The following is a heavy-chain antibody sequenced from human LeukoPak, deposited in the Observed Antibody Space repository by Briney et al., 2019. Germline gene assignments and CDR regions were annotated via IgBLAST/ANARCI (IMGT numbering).Heavy chain of an antibody. CDR1: GFTFSDYA. J-gene: IGHJ4*02. D-gene: IGHD1-7*01. CDR3: AGYHWNSGVVY. V-gene: IGHV3-11*01. CDR2: ISRSGDAI. Sequence: GGSLRLSCAASGFTFSDYAMSWIRQAPGQGLEWVSYISRSGDAIDYADSVKGRFSISRDNAKNSLYLQMNSLRAEDTAVYYCAGYHWNSGVVYWGQGTLVTVSS.